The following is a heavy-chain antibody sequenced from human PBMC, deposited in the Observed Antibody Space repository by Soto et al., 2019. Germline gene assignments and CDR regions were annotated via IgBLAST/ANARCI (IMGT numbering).Heavy chain of an antibody. D-gene: IGHD3-10*01. CDR2: IYYSGST. CDR3: ARHTDYYGSGSYSYDAFDI. CDR1: GGSISSSTYY. V-gene: IGHV4-39*01. Sequence: SETLSLTCTVSGGSISSSTYYWGWVRQPPGKGLEWIGSIYYSGSTYYNPSLKSRVTISVDTSQNQFSLKLSSVTAADTAVFYCARHTDYYGSGSYSYDAFDIWGQGTMVTVSS. J-gene: IGHJ3*02.